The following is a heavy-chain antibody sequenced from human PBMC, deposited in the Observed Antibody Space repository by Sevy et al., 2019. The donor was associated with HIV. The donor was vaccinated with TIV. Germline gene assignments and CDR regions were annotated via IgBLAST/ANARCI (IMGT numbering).Heavy chain of an antibody. CDR2: IKKDGSEK. CDR3: ARDCSSANCLWGMDV. D-gene: IGHD2-2*01. J-gene: IGHJ6*02. Sequence: GGSLRLSCAASGFTFNSYWMSWVRQAPGKGLEWGANIKKDGSEKYYVDSVKCRFTISRDNAKNSLYLQMDSLRAEDTAVYYCARDCSSANCLWGMDVWGQGTTVTVSS. V-gene: IGHV3-7*03. CDR1: GFTFNSYW.